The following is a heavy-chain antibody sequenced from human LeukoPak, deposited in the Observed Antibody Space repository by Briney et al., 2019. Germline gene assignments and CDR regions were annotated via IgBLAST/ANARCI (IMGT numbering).Heavy chain of an antibody. CDR1: GFTFSSHA. D-gene: IGHD2-21*01. Sequence: PGGSLRLSCVGPGFTFSSHAMSWVRQAPEKGLEWVSGIYESGQTTHYADSVKGRFSISRDNSKNTLYLQMDSLRGEDTAIYYCAKDYRIGYSDHFDYWGQGALVTVSS. V-gene: IGHV3-23*01. J-gene: IGHJ4*02. CDR3: AKDYRIGYSDHFDY. CDR2: IYESGQTT.